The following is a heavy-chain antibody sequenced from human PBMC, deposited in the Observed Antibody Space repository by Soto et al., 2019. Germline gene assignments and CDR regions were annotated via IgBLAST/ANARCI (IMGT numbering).Heavy chain of an antibody. CDR1: GFTFSSYA. Sequence: PGGSLRLSCAASGFTFSSYAMRWVRQAPGKGLEWVAVISYDGSNKYYADSVKGRFTISRDNSKNTLYLQMNSLRAEDTAVYYCARDTYYYDSSGYLDYWGQGTLVTVSS. CDR2: ISYDGSNK. J-gene: IGHJ4*02. CDR3: ARDTYYYDSSGYLDY. D-gene: IGHD3-22*01. V-gene: IGHV3-30-3*01.